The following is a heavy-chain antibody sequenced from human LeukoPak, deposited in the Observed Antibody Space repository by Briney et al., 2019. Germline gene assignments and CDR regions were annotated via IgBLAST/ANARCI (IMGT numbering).Heavy chain of an antibody. V-gene: IGHV3-15*01. CDR1: GFTFSDAW. J-gene: IGHJ4*02. D-gene: IGHD3-22*01. Sequence: PGGFLRLSCATSGFTFSDAWMSWVRQAPGKGLEWVGRIKSKIDGGTTDYAAPVKGRFTISRDDSKNTLYLEMNSLETEDTAVYYCSTSGLEIYYDTSGYWVFDYWGQGTLVTVSS. CDR2: IKSKIDGGTT. CDR3: STSGLEIYYDTSGYWVFDY.